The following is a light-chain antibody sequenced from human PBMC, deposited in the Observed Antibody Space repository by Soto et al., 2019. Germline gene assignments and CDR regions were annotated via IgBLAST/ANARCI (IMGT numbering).Light chain of an antibody. J-gene: IGLJ1*01. CDR1: SSDVGGYNY. V-gene: IGLV2-14*01. CDR2: EVS. Sequence: QSALTQPASVSGSPGQSITISCTGTSSDVGGYNYVSWYQQHPGKAPKLMIYEVSNRPSGVSNRFSGSKSGNTASLTNSGLQAEDEADYYCSSYTSSSPYVFGTGTKLTVL. CDR3: SSYTSSSPYV.